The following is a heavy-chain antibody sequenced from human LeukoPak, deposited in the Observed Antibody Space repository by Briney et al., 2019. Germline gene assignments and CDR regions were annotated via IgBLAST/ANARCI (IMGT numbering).Heavy chain of an antibody. J-gene: IGHJ4*02. D-gene: IGHD2-21*02. V-gene: IGHV3-30*02. Sequence: GGSLRLSCATSGFTFSSYGMHWVRQAPGKGLECVAFMRYDENNKYYADSVKGRFTISRDNSKNTLYLQMNSLRAEDTAVYYCAKDWRAYCGGDCYSYFDYWGQGTLVTVSS. CDR2: MRYDENNK. CDR1: GFTFSSYG. CDR3: AKDWRAYCGGDCYSYFDY.